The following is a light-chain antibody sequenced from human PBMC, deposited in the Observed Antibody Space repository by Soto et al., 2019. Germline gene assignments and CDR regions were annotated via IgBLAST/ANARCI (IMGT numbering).Light chain of an antibody. J-gene: IGKJ1*01. CDR1: QSISIF. V-gene: IGKV1-5*03. CDR2: KAS. Sequence: DIQMTQSPSTLSASVGDRVTITCRASQSISIFLAWYQQKPGKAPKLLIYKASSLEDGVPSRFSGSGSGTDFTLSISSLQPDDSATYYCQRYSIGWTFGQGTKVDIK. CDR3: QRYSIGWT.